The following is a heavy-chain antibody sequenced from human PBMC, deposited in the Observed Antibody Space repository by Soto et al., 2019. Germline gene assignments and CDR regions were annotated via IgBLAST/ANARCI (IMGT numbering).Heavy chain of an antibody. J-gene: IGHJ3*02. CDR1: GFILNDYY. CDR2: ISTSGSMK. D-gene: IGHD1-26*01. CDR3: ARQYYDSGRGAFDI. Sequence: QVQLVESGGGLVKPGGTRRLSCAASGFILNDYYMSWIRQAPGKGLEWVSSISTSGSMKYYADSVKGRFTISRDNAKNSMYLQVNSLRAEDTAVYYCARQYYDSGRGAFDIWGQGTMVTVSS. V-gene: IGHV3-11*01.